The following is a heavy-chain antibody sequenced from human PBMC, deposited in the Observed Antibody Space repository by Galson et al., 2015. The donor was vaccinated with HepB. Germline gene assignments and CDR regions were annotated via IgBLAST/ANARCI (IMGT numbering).Heavy chain of an antibody. CDR2: ISGSGGRT. Sequence: SLRLSCAASGFRFSNYAMSWVRQAPGKGLEWVSVISGSGGRTYYADSVQGRFTISRDNSKNTLYLYMSGLRAEDTAVYYCAETGDITVPPGTLSWGPKTYLVPHYMGVWGKGTTVIVSS. V-gene: IGHV3-23*01. CDR3: AETGDITVPPGTLSWGPKTYLVPHYMGV. CDR1: GFRFSNYA. J-gene: IGHJ6*03. D-gene: IGHD3-10*01.